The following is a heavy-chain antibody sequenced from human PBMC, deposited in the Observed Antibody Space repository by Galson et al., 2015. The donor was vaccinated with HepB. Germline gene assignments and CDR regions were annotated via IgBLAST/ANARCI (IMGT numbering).Heavy chain of an antibody. V-gene: IGHV3-30-3*01. J-gene: IGHJ4*02. Sequence: SLRLSCAASGFTFSSYAMHWVRQAPGKGLEWVAVISYDGSNKYYADSVKGRFTISRDNSKNTLYLQMNSLRAEDTAVYYCTGGTYGDYVHGYIYYWGQGTLVTVSS. CDR2: ISYDGSNK. D-gene: IGHD4-17*01. CDR3: TGGTYGDYVHGYIYY. CDR1: GFTFSSYA.